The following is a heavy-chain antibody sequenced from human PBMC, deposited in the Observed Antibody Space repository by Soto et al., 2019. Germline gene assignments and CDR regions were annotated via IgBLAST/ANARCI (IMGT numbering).Heavy chain of an antibody. J-gene: IGHJ4*02. CDR1: GFTFSTYV. CDR2: IWYDGSNK. Sequence: QVQLLESGGGVVQPGTSLRLSCAASGFTFSTYVMHWVRQAPGKGLEWVAVIWYDGSNKNYADSVKGRFTISRDNSKNTLYLQMNSLRGEDTAVSYCATETTHYAHAFWGQGTLVTVSS. D-gene: IGHD2-2*01. CDR3: ATETTHYAHAF. V-gene: IGHV3-33*01.